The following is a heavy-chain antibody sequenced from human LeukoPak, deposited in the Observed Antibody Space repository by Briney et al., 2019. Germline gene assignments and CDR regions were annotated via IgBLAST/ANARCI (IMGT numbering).Heavy chain of an antibody. CDR1: GGSFSGYY. Sequence: SETLSLTCAVYGGSFSGYYWSWIRQPPGKGLEWIGEINHSGSTNYNPSLKSRVTISADTSKNQFSLKLSSVTAADTAVYYCARDANYDFWSGYPGGDWFDPWGQGTLVTVSS. J-gene: IGHJ5*02. V-gene: IGHV4-34*01. D-gene: IGHD3-3*01. CDR2: INHSGST. CDR3: ARDANYDFWSGYPGGDWFDP.